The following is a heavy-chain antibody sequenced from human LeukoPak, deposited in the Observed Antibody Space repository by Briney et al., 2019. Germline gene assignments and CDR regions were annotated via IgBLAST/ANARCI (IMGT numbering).Heavy chain of an antibody. V-gene: IGHV5-51*01. J-gene: IGHJ5*02. D-gene: IGHD2-15*01. CDR2: IYPGDSDT. Sequence: GEPLKISCKGSGYSFTGYWIGWVRQMPGKGLEWIGIIYPGDSDTRYSPSFQGHVTISADKSISTAYLQWSSLKASDTAMYYCARARTLYRSGGSCYSWFDPWGQGTLVTVSS. CDR1: GYSFTGYW. CDR3: ARARTLYRSGGSCYSWFDP.